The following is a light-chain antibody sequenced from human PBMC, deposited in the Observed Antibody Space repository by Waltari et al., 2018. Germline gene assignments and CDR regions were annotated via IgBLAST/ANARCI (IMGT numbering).Light chain of an antibody. CDR3: CSYAGSSTFV. J-gene: IGLJ2*01. V-gene: IGLV2-23*03. Sequence: QSALTPPASVSGSPGQSITISCTGTSRYIGRYNLVSWYQQHPGKAPKLMIYEGSKRPSGFSNRFSGSKAGNTASLTSSGLQADDEADYFCCSYAGSSTFVFGGGTKVTVL. CDR1: SRYIGRYNL. CDR2: EGS.